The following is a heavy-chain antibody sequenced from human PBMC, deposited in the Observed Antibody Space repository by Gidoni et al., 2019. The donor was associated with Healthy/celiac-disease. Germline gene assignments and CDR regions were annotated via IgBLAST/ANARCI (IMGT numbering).Heavy chain of an antibody. CDR2: ISSSSSYI. CDR3: ARDQDYPLIAFDI. D-gene: IGHD4-17*01. Sequence: EVQLVESGGGLVKPGGSLRLSCAASGFTFSSYSMNWVRQAPGKGLEWVSSISSSSSYIYYADSVKGRFTISRDNAKNSLYLQMNSLRAEDTAVYYCARDQDYPLIAFDIWGQGTMVTVSS. CDR1: GFTFSSYS. V-gene: IGHV3-21*01. J-gene: IGHJ3*02.